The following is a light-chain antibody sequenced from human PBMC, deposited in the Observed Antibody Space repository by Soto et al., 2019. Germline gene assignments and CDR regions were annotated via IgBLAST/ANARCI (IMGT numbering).Light chain of an antibody. Sequence: QSVLTQPASVSGSPGQSITISCTGTSSDVGNYNLVSWYQQHPGKAPKLMIYEGSKRPSGVSNRFSGAKSGNTASLTISGLQAEDEADYYCCSYAGSLWVFGGGTQLTVL. CDR1: SSDVGNYNL. CDR3: CSYAGSLWV. V-gene: IGLV2-23*01. J-gene: IGLJ3*02. CDR2: EGS.